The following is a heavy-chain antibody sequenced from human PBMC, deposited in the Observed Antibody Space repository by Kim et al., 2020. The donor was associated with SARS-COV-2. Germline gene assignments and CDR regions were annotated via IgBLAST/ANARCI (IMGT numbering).Heavy chain of an antibody. V-gene: IGHV3-48*02. CDR2: ISVTDAI. D-gene: IGHD7-27*01. CDR3: ARDWNWGIDV. Sequence: GGSLRLSCAASGFTFTTYNMNWVRQAPGKGLEWISYISVTDAIYYADSVKGRFTISRDYAKNSLDLQTNSLRDEDTAVYYCARDWNWGIDVWGQGTLVTV. J-gene: IGHJ4*02. CDR1: GFTFTTYN.